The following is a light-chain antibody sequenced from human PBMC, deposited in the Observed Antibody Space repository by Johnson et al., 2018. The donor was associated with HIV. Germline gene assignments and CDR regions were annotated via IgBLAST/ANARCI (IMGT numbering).Light chain of an antibody. CDR2: END. CDR1: SSNIGSNY. Sequence: QSVLTQSPSVSAAPGQKVTISCSGGSSNIGSNYVSWYKQLPGTAPKLLIYENDKRPSGIRYRFSGSKSGTAATLAITGLQTGDEADYYCGTWVSSLIIFVFGTGTKFTFL. J-gene: IGLJ1*01. V-gene: IGLV1-51*02. CDR3: GTWVSSLIIFV.